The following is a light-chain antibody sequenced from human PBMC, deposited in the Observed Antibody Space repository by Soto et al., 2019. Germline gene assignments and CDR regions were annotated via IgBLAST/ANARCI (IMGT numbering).Light chain of an antibody. J-gene: IGKJ2*01. CDR3: QQYNNWPPMYT. CDR2: GAS. Sequence: EIVMTQSPATLSVSPGERATLSCRPIKSVGSTLPWYQQKPGQTPRLLTYGASTRATGIPARFSGSGSGTEFTLTISSLQSEDFAVYYCQQYNNWPPMYTFGQGTKLEIK. CDR1: KSVGST. V-gene: IGKV3-15*01.